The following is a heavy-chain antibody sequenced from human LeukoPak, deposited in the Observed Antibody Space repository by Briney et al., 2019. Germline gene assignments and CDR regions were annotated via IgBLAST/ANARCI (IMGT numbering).Heavy chain of an antibody. CDR3: ARVLARYYDSSGYYSPFQH. CDR1: GGTFSIYA. J-gene: IGHJ1*01. Sequence: ASVKVSCKASGGTFSIYAISWVRQAPGQGLECMGGIIPIFDTATYAQKFQGRVTITADKSTSTAYMELSSLRSEDTAVYYCARVLARYYDSSGYYSPFQHWGQGTLVTVSS. D-gene: IGHD3-22*01. V-gene: IGHV1-69*06. CDR2: IIPIFDTA.